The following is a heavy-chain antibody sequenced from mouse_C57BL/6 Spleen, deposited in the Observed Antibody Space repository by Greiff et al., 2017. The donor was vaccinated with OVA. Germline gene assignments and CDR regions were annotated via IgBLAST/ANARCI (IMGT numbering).Heavy chain of an antibody. V-gene: IGHV2-5*01. CDR3: AKGGIYYDYDNAMDY. D-gene: IGHD2-4*01. CDR1: GFSLTSYG. J-gene: IGHJ4*01. CDR2: IWRGGST. Sequence: QVQLKESGPGLVQPSQSLSITCTVSGFSLTSYGVHWVRQSPGKGLEWLGVIWRGGSTDYNAAFMSRLSITKDNSKSQVFFKMNSLQADDTAIYYCAKGGIYYDYDNAMDYWGQGTSVTVSS.